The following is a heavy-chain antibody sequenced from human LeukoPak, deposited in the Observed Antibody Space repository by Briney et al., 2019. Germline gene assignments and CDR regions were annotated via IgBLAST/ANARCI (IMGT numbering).Heavy chain of an antibody. CDR2: ISGSGGST. V-gene: IGHV3-23*01. CDR3: AKDLLVLRYFDWLLSGLDY. J-gene: IGHJ4*02. D-gene: IGHD3-9*01. Sequence: GGSLRLPCAASGFTFSSYAMSWVRQAPGKGLEWVSAISGSGGSTYYADSVKGRFTISRDNSKNTLYLQMNSLRAEDTAVYYCAKDLLVLRYFDWLLSGLDYWGQGTLVTVPS. CDR1: GFTFSSYA.